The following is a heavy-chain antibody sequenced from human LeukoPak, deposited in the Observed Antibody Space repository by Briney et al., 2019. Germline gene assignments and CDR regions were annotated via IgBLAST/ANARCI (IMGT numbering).Heavy chain of an antibody. J-gene: IGHJ5*02. D-gene: IGHD2-21*02. Sequence: SVKVSCKASGGTFSSYAISWVQQAPGQGLEWMGGIIPIFGTANYAQKFQGRVTITADESTSTAYMELSSLRSEDTAVYYCARDFPPPYCGGDCPRNWFDPWGQGTLVTVSS. CDR3: ARDFPPPYCGGDCPRNWFDP. CDR2: IIPIFGTA. V-gene: IGHV1-69*01. CDR1: GGTFSSYA.